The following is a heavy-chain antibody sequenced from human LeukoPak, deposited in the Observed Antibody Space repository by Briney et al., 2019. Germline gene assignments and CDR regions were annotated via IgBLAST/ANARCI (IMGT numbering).Heavy chain of an antibody. CDR2: INGSGGST. V-gene: IGHV3-23*01. Sequence: GGSLRLSCGVSGFTFSSYAMSWVRQARGKGLDWVSTINGSGGSTYYADSVKGRFTISRDNSKNTLSLQMSSLRAEDTAVYYCAKAGYSSSWSFFNSWGQGTLVTVSS. D-gene: IGHD6-13*01. J-gene: IGHJ4*02. CDR3: AKAGYSSSWSFFNS. CDR1: GFTFSSYA.